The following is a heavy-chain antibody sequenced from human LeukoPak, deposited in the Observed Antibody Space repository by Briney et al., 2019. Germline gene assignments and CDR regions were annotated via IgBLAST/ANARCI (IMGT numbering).Heavy chain of an antibody. V-gene: IGHV1-69*04. CDR2: IIPILGIA. CDR1: GGTFSSYA. CDR3: ARDSDCSSTSCPQDN. D-gene: IGHD2-2*01. J-gene: IGHJ4*02. Sequence: SVKVSCKASGGTFSSYAISWVRQAPGQGLEWMGRIIPILGIANYAQKFQGRVTITADKSTSTAYMELSSLRSEDTAVYYCARDSDCSSTSCPQDNWGQGTLVTVSS.